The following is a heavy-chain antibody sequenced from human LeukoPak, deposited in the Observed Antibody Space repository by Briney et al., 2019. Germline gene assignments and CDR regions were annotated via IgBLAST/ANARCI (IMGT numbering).Heavy chain of an antibody. Sequence: ASVKVSCKASGYTFTSYAMHWVRQAPGQRLEWMGWINAGNGNTKYSQEFQGRVTITRDTSASTAYMELRSLRSDDTAVYYCARVGMVRGVIIVYYYFDYWGQGTLVTVSS. CDR3: ARVGMVRGVIIVYYYFDY. D-gene: IGHD3-10*01. J-gene: IGHJ4*02. V-gene: IGHV1-3*01. CDR2: INAGNGNT. CDR1: GYTFTSYA.